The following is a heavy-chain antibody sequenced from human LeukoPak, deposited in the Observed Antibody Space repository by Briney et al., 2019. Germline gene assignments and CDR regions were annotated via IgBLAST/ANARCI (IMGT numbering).Heavy chain of an antibody. CDR3: AKNYFEY. CDR1: GFTFSSYG. CDR2: IKEDGSEK. V-gene: IGHV3-7*01. Sequence: PGRSLRLSCAASGFTFSSYGMDWVRQAPGKGLEWVANIKEDGSEKYYVDSVKGRFTISRDNAKNSLYLQMNSLRAEDTAVYYCAKNYFEYWGQGTLVTVSS. D-gene: IGHD2/OR15-2a*01. J-gene: IGHJ4*02.